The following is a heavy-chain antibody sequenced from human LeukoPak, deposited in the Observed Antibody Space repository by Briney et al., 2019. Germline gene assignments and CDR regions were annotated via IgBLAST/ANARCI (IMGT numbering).Heavy chain of an antibody. J-gene: IGHJ6*03. V-gene: IGHV3-30*04. Sequence: GGSLRLSCAASGFTFSSYAMHWVRQAPGKGLEWVAVISYDGSNKYYADSVKGRFTISRDNSKNTLYLQMNSLRAEDTAVYYCARANSNYFRAGVSYYYYYYMDVWGKGTTVTVSS. CDR1: GFTFSSYA. CDR2: ISYDGSNK. D-gene: IGHD4-11*01. CDR3: ARANSNYFRAGVSYYYYYYMDV.